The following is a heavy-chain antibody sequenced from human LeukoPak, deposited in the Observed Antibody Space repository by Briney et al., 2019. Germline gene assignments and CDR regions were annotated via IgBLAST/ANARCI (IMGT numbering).Heavy chain of an antibody. Sequence: SETLSLTCTVSGGSISSSSYYWGWIRQPPGKGLEWIGSIYYSGSTYYNPSLKSRVTISVDTSKNQFSLKLSSVTAADTAVYYCASFSASHYYYYMDVWGKGTTVTVSS. CDR1: GGSISSSSYY. J-gene: IGHJ6*03. V-gene: IGHV4-39*01. D-gene: IGHD3-10*01. CDR2: IYYSGST. CDR3: ASFSASHYYYYMDV.